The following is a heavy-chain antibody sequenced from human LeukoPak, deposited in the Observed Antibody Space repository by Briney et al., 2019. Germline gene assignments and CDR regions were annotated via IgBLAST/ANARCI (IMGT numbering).Heavy chain of an antibody. CDR3: AKDRPKYNYDIFDAFDI. Sequence: PGGSLRLSCAASGFTFSSYAMTWVRQAPGKGLEWVSIIGAGGGTFYADSVKGRFTISRDNSKNTLYLHMNSLRAEDTAVFYCAKDRPKYNYDIFDAFDIWGQGTMVTVSS. CDR2: IGAGGGT. D-gene: IGHD3-22*01. CDR1: GFTFSSYA. V-gene: IGHV3-23*01. J-gene: IGHJ3*02.